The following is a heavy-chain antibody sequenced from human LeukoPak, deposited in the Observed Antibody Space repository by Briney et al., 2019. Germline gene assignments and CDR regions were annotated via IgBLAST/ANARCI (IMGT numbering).Heavy chain of an antibody. D-gene: IGHD6-13*01. CDR3: ARGKGISAAYLVDV. CDR2: INHSGST. J-gene: IGHJ6*04. CDR1: GGSFSGYY. V-gene: IGHV4-34*01. Sequence: SETLSLTCAVYGGSFSGYYWSWIRQPPGKRLEWIGEINHSGSTNYNPSLKSRVTISVDTSKNQFSLKLSSVTAADTAVYYCARGKGISAAYLVDVWGTGTTVTVSS.